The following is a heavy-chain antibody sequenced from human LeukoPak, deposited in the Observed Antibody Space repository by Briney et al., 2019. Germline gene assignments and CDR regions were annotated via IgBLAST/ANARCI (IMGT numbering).Heavy chain of an antibody. J-gene: IGHJ4*02. Sequence: ASVKVSCKASGYTFTSYYMHWLRQAPGQGLEWMGIINPSGGSTSYAQKFQGRVTMTRDTSTSTVYMELSSLRSEDTAVYYCARGAHIVVVPTPYYFDYWGQGTLVTVSS. CDR1: GYTFTSYY. V-gene: IGHV1-46*03. CDR3: ARGAHIVVVPTPYYFDY. D-gene: IGHD2-21*01. CDR2: INPSGGST.